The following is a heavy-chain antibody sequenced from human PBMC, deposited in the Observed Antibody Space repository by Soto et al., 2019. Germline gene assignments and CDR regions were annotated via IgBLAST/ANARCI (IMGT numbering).Heavy chain of an antibody. V-gene: IGHV5-51*01. CDR1: GYSFSSHW. CDR3: ARYSGSYWHYLDF. D-gene: IGHD1-26*01. CDR2: IYPGDSDT. Sequence: PWESLTISSRGSGYSFSSHWVAWVRQMPEKGLEWIGTIYPGDSDTKYSSAFRGHVTISADTSVSTAYLQWRSLEATDSAIYYCARYSGSYWHYLDFWGQGTLVTVSS. J-gene: IGHJ4*02.